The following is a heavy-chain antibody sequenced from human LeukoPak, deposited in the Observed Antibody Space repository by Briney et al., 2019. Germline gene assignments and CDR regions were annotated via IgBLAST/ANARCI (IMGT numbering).Heavy chain of an antibody. D-gene: IGHD2-15*01. CDR1: GYTFTSYG. Sequence: GASVKVSYKASGYTFTSYGISWVRQAPGQGLEWVGWISAYNGNTNYAQKLQGRVTMTTDTSTSTAYMELRSLRSDDTAVYYCARDVHIVVVVAATPNAFDIWGQGTMVTVSS. CDR3: ARDVHIVVVVAATPNAFDI. J-gene: IGHJ3*02. V-gene: IGHV1-18*01. CDR2: ISAYNGNT.